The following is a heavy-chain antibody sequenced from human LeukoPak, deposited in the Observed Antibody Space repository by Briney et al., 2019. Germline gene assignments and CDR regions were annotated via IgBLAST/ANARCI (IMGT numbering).Heavy chain of an antibody. CDR3: AIYVLGDAFDI. CDR2: IWYDGSNK. CDR1: GFTFSSYG. Sequence: GGSLRLSCGASGFTFSSYGMHWVRQAPGKGLEWVAVIWYDGSNKYYADSVKGRFTISRDNSKNTLYLQMNSLRAEDTAVYYCAIYVLGDAFDIWGQGTMVTVSS. D-gene: IGHD3-3*02. V-gene: IGHV3-33*01. J-gene: IGHJ3*02.